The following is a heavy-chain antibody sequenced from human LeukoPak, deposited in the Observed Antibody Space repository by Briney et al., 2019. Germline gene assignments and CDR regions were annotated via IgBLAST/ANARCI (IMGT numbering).Heavy chain of an antibody. CDR3: GRLFYDFWSGHYYYFMDV. D-gene: IGHD3-3*01. J-gene: IGHJ6*03. V-gene: IGHV4-39*01. CDR2: IYYSGST. CDR1: GGSIRSTSYY. Sequence: PSETLSLTCTVSGGSIRSTSYYWGWIRQPPGKWLEWIVSIYYSGSTYYNPSLKSRVTISVDTSKNQFSLKLSSVTAADTAVYYCGRLFYDFWSGHYYYFMDVWGKGTTVTVSS.